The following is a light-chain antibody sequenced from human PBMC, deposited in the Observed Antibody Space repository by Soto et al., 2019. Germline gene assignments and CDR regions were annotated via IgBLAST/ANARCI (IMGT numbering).Light chain of an antibody. CDR2: DAS. J-gene: IGKJ4*01. Sequence: EIVLTQSPATLSLSPGERATLSCRASQSVSSYLAWYQQKPGQAPSLLIYDASNRATVIPTRFSGSGSGTDFTHTSSSLEPEDFAVYYCEQRSNWPLTFGGGTKVEIK. CDR3: EQRSNWPLT. CDR1: QSVSSY. V-gene: IGKV3-11*01.